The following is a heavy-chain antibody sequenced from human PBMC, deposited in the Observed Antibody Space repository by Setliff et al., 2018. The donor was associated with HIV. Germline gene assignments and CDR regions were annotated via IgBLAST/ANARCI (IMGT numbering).Heavy chain of an antibody. CDR2: INHSGST. Sequence: SETLSLTCAVYGGSFSGYYWSWIRQPPGKGLEWIGEINHSGSTNYNMSLWSRVTISLDASRNQFSLELISVTAADTAVYYCARSGFGYYYYMDVWGKGTTVTVSS. D-gene: IGHD3-10*01. J-gene: IGHJ6*03. CDR1: GGSFSGYY. V-gene: IGHV4-34*01. CDR3: ARSGFGYYYYMDV.